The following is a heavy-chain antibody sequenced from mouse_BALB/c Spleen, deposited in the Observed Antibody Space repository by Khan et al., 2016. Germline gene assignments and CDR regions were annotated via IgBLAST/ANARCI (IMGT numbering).Heavy chain of an antibody. CDR3: ASPPIHYYGYVAY. CDR1: GFSLTSYG. J-gene: IGHJ3*01. D-gene: IGHD1-2*01. Sequence: VQLQESGPGLVQPSQSLSITCTVSGFSLTSYGVHWVRQSPGKGLEWLGVIWSGGSTAYNAAFISRLSICKDNSTSQVFFNMNSLQANDTAIYYCASPPIHYYGYVAYWGQGTLVTVSA. CDR2: IWSGGST. V-gene: IGHV2-2*02.